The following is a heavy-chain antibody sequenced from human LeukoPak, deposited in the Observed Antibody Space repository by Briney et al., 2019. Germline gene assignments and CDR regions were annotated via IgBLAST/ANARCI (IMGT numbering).Heavy chain of an antibody. V-gene: IGHV4-61*01. CDR2: IYYSGST. D-gene: IGHD3-10*01. J-gene: IGHJ3*02. CDR3: AREIKRVYYGSGGDAFDI. CDR1: GGPISSSSYY. Sequence: PSETLSLTCTVSGGPISSSSYYWGWIRQPPGKGLEWIGYIYYSGSTNYNPSLKSRVTISVDTSKNQFSLKLSSVTAADTAVYYCAREIKRVYYGSGGDAFDIWGQGTMVTVSS.